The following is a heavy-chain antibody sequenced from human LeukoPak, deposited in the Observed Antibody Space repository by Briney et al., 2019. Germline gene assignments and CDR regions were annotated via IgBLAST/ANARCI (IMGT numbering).Heavy chain of an antibody. D-gene: IGHD3-10*01. CDR2: IYPGDSDT. CDR3: ARHAPYGSGSYYSGMDV. CDR1: GYSFTNHW. V-gene: IGHV5-51*01. Sequence: GESLKISCKGSGYSFTNHWIGWVRQMPGKGLEWMGIIYPGDSDTRFSPSFQGQVTISADKSISTAYLQWSSLKASDTAMYYGARHAPYGSGSYYSGMDVWGKGTTVTVSS. J-gene: IGHJ6*04.